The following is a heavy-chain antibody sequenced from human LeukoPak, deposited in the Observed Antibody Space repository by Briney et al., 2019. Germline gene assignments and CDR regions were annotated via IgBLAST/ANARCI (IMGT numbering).Heavy chain of an antibody. Sequence: GGSLRLSCAASEFTFSSYEMNWVRQAPGKGLEWVSYISSSGSTILYADSVKGRFTISRDNAKNSLYLQMNSLRAEDTAVYYCAELGITMIGGVWGKGTTVTISS. CDR1: EFTFSSYE. J-gene: IGHJ6*04. V-gene: IGHV3-48*03. CDR2: ISSSGSTI. D-gene: IGHD3-10*02. CDR3: AELGITMIGGV.